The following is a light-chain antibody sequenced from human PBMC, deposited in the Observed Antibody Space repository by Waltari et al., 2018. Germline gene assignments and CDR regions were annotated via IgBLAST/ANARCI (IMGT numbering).Light chain of an antibody. V-gene: IGLV2-14*01. CDR1: SSAVGVYNS. CDR3: SSYTSSSSWV. CDR2: DVS. J-gene: IGLJ3*02. Sequence: QSALTQPASVSGSPGRSITISCTGTSSAVGVYNSVSWYQQYPGKAPKLMIYDVSKRPSGVSDRFSGSKSANTASLTISGLQAEDEADYYCSSYTSSSSWVFGGGTKLTVL.